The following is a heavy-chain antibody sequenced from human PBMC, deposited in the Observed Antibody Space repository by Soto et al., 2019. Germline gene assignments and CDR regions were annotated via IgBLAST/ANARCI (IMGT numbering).Heavy chain of an antibody. J-gene: IGHJ5*02. CDR2: IYYSGST. CDR1: GGSISSSY. Sequence: TSETLSLTCTVSGGSISSSYWSWIRQPPGKGLEWIGYIYYSGSTNYNPSLKSRVTISVDTSKNRFSLKLSSVTAADTAVYYCASLGPHRQLVQWWFDPWGQGTLVTVSS. D-gene: IGHD6-13*01. CDR3: ASLGPHRQLVQWWFDP. V-gene: IGHV4-59*08.